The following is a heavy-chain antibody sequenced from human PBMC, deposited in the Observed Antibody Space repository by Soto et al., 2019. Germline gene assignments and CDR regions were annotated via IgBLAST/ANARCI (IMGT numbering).Heavy chain of an antibody. D-gene: IGHD6-19*01. Sequence: APVKVSCKASGYTFTSYYMHWLRQAPGQGLEWMGIINPSGGSTSYAQKFQGRVTMTRDTSTSTVYMELSSLRSEDTAVYYCARDLGLVGSGWPENWFEPWGQGTRVTVSS. CDR2: INPSGGST. CDR3: ARDLGLVGSGWPENWFEP. J-gene: IGHJ5*02. CDR1: GYTFTSYY. V-gene: IGHV1-46*03.